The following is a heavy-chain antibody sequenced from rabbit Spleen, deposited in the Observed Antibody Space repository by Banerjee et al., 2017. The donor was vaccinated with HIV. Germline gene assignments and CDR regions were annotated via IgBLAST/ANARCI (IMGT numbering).Heavy chain of an antibody. CDR2: IDAGSSGFT. Sequence: QEQLEESGGDLVKPEGSLTLTCNASGFSLDNNYVMRWVRQAPGKGLEWIACIDAGSSGFTYFATWAKGRFTCSKTSSTTVTLQMTRLTAADTATYFCTRDTSSSFSSYGMDLWGQGTLVTVS. D-gene: IGHD1-1*01. V-gene: IGHV1S45*01. J-gene: IGHJ6*01. CDR3: TRDTSSSFSSYGMDL. CDR1: GFSLDNNYV.